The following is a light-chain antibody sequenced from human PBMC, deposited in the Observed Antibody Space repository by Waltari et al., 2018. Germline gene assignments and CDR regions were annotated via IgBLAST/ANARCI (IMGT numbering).Light chain of an antibody. V-gene: IGLV1-44*01. CDR3: ATWDDSLSGRV. J-gene: IGLJ3*02. CDR2: ANY. CDR1: TSNIGTNT. Sequence: QSVLTQPPSTSGTPGQRVIISCSGSTSNIGTNTVTWYQLLPGAAPKTVIFANYHRPSGVPDRFSASKSGTSASLVISGLQSEDEADYFCATWDDSLSGRVFGGGTKVTVL.